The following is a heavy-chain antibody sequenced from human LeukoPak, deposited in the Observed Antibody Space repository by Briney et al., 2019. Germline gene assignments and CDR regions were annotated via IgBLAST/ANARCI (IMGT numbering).Heavy chain of an antibody. Sequence: GGSLRLSCAASGFTFSSYWMSWVRQAPGKGLEWVANIKQDGSAKYYVDSVKGRFTISRDNSKNTLYLQMNSLRAEDTAVYYCAREPYSGSGYFDYWGQGTLVTVSS. J-gene: IGHJ4*02. D-gene: IGHD5-12*01. CDR3: AREPYSGSGYFDY. CDR2: IKQDGSAK. CDR1: GFTFSSYW. V-gene: IGHV3-7*03.